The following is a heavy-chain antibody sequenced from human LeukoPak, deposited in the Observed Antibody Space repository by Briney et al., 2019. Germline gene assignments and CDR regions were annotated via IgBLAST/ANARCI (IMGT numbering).Heavy chain of an antibody. D-gene: IGHD3-10*01. CDR3: ARKGGLWFGERVAFDI. CDR2: IYYSGST. V-gene: IGHV4-59*01. Sequence: SETLPLTCTVSGGSISSYYWSWIRQPPGKGLEWIGYIYYSGSTNYNPSLKSRVTISVDTSKNQFSLKLSSVTAADTAVYYCARKGGLWFGERVAFDIWGQGTMVTVSS. J-gene: IGHJ3*02. CDR1: GGSISSYY.